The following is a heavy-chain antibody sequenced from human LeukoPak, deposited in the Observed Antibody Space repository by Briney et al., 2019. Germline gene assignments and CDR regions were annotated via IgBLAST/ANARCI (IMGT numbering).Heavy chain of an antibody. D-gene: IGHD3-10*01. J-gene: IGHJ3*02. V-gene: IGHV1-24*01. CDR1: GYILTELS. Sequence: ASVKVSCKVSGYILTELSMHWVRQPPGKGLEWMGGFDPEDGKTIYAQKFQGRVTVTEDTSTDTAYMELSSLRSEDTAVYYCATRPPFSYYGSGDRSRDAFDIWGQGTLVTVSS. CDR3: ATRPPFSYYGSGDRSRDAFDI. CDR2: FDPEDGKT.